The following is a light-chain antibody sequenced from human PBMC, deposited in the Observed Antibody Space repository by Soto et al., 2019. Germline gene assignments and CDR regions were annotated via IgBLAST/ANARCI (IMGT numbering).Light chain of an antibody. Sequence: EVIFTQSPGTLSLSPGDRATLSCRASQSVSSYLAWYQQKPGQAPRLLIYDVSNRATGIPARFSGSGSGTDFTLTISSLXPEDFAVYFCQQRSEWPLCTFGQGTKVDTK. CDR2: DVS. CDR3: QQRSEWPLCT. CDR1: QSVSSY. V-gene: IGKV3-11*01. J-gene: IGKJ2*02.